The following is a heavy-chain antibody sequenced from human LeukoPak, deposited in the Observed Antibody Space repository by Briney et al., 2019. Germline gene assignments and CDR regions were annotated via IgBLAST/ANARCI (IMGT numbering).Heavy chain of an antibody. CDR2: VHLDGRT. CDR3: ARERGFYRALDY. V-gene: IGHV4-4*02. Sequence: SATLYLTCGASGGSVINTNWWTWVRQPPGKGLEWSGEVHLDGRTNYNPYLESRLTMSVDVSENQVSLKLTSVTAADTAVYYCARERGFYRALDYSGQGTLVTVSS. J-gene: IGHJ4*02. CDR1: GGSVINTNW. D-gene: IGHD3-3*01.